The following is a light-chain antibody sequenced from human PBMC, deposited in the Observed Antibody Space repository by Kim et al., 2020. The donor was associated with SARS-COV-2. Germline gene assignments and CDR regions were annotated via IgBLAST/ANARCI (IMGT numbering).Light chain of an antibody. J-gene: IGKJ2*01. CDR2: AAS. Sequence: AIQMTQSPSSLSASVGDSVTITCRASQGIRNDLGWYQQKPGKAPNLLIYAASTLQSGVPSRFSGSGYGTDFTLTISNLQAEDFATYYCLQDYIYPRTFGQGTKLEI. CDR1: QGIRND. CDR3: LQDYIYPRT. V-gene: IGKV1-6*02.